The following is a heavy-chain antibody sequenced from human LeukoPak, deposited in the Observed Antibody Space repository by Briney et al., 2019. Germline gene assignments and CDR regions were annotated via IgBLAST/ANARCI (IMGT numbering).Heavy chain of an antibody. CDR2: INPNSGGT. V-gene: IGHV1-2*02. J-gene: IGHJ4*02. Sequence: ASVKVSCKASGYTFTGYYMHWVRQAPGQGLEWMGLINPNSGGTNYAQRFQGRVTMTRDTSISTAYMELSRLRSDDPAVYYCARDPGVVVAATQVDYWGQGTLVTVSS. CDR1: GYTFTGYY. D-gene: IGHD2-15*01. CDR3: ARDPGVVVAATQVDY.